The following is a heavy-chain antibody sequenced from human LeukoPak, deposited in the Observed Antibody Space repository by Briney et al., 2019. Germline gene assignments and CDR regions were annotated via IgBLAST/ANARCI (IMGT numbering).Heavy chain of an antibody. V-gene: IGHV3-53*01. J-gene: IGHJ3*02. CDR1: GFTISSTY. Sequence: PGGSLRLSCAASGFTISSTYMSWVRQAPGKGLEWVSVIYSGGNTYYADSVKGRFTISRDNSKNTLYLQMNSLRAEDTAVYYCARDGPYYDYPTGEVDIWGQGTMVTVSS. CDR2: IYSGGNT. D-gene: IGHD3-3*01. CDR3: ARDGPYYDYPTGEVDI.